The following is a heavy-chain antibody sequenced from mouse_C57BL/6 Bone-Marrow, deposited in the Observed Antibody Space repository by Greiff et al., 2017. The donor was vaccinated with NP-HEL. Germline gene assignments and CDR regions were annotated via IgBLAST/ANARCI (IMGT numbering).Heavy chain of an antibody. D-gene: IGHD2-3*01. Sequence: EVKLVESGGGLVQPGGSMKLSCVASGFTFSNYWMNWVRQSPEKGLEWVAQIRLKSDNYATHYAESVKGRFTISRDDSKSSVYLQMNNLRAEDTGIYYCTDGYYRNYYAMDYWGQGTSVTVAS. CDR1: GFTFSNYW. CDR3: TDGYYRNYYAMDY. CDR2: IRLKSDNYAT. V-gene: IGHV6-3*01. J-gene: IGHJ4*01.